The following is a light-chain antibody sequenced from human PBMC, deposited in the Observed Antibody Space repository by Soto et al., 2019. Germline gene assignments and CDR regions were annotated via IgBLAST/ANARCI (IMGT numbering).Light chain of an antibody. J-gene: IGLJ2*01. V-gene: IGLV2-14*01. CDR1: SSDVGDYNY. Sequence: QSALTQPASVSGSPGQSITISCTGTSSDVGDYNYVSWYQQHPGKAPKLIIYEVSNRPSGVSNRFSGSKSGNTASLTISGLQAEDEADFYCSSYRSSSTLDVVVGGGTKVTVL. CDR3: SSYRSSSTLDVV. CDR2: EVS.